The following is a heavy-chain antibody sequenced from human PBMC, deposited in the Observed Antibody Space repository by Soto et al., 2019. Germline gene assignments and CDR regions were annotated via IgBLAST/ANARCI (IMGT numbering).Heavy chain of an antibody. V-gene: IGHV2-5*01. J-gene: IGHJ4*02. CDR3: AHRSADDFWSGINYFDY. Sequence: SGPTLVNPTQTLTLTCTFSGFSLSTSGVGVGWIRQPPGKALEWLALIYWNDDKRYSPSLKSRLTITKDTSKNQVVLTMTNMDPVDIATYYCAHRSADDFWSGINYFDYWGQGTLVAVSS. D-gene: IGHD3-3*01. CDR1: GFSLSTSGVG. CDR2: IYWNDDK.